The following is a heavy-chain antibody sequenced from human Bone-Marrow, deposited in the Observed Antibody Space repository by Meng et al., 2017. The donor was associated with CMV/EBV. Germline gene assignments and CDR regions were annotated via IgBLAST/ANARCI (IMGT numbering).Heavy chain of an antibody. J-gene: IGHJ4*02. Sequence: GESLKISCAASGFTLSDYWMHWVRQAPGKGLMWVARIYIDERRAPNTMHADSVKGRFTISRDNAKNTLYLQMNSLRAEDTAVYYCAREILGYSSSPDYWGQGTLVTVSS. D-gene: IGHD6-13*01. CDR2: IYIDERRAPNT. CDR1: GFTLSDYW. V-gene: IGHV3-74*03. CDR3: AREILGYSSSPDY.